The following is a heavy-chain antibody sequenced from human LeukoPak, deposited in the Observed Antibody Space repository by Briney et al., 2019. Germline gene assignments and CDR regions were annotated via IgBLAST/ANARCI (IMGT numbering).Heavy chain of an antibody. J-gene: IGHJ3*02. Sequence: GGSLRLSCAASGFTFSSYWMSWVRQAPGKGLEWVANIKQDGSEKYYVDSVKGRFTISRDNAKNSLYLQMNSLRAEDTAVYYCAREGYYYDSSGYPARGAFDIWGQGTMVTVSS. CDR3: AREGYYYDSSGYPARGAFDI. V-gene: IGHV3-7*01. D-gene: IGHD3-22*01. CDR1: GFTFSSYW. CDR2: IKQDGSEK.